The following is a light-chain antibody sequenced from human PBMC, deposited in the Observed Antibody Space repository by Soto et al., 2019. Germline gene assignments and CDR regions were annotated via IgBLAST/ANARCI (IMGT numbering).Light chain of an antibody. J-gene: IGKJ4*01. CDR2: GAS. CDR1: QSVSSDY. V-gene: IGKV3D-20*02. Sequence: EIVLTQSPDTLSLSPGERATLSCRASQSVSSDYLVWYQHKPGQAPRLLIYGASRRATGIPDRFSGSGSGTDFILTISRLEPEDFAVYYCQQRSNWPPVTFGGGTKVDIK. CDR3: QQRSNWPPVT.